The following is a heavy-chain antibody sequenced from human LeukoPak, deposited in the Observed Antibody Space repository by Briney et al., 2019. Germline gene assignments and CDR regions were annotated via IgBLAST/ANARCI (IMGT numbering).Heavy chain of an antibody. D-gene: IGHD3-9*01. CDR3: ASPYRGYDFLTPLGY. Sequence: GGSLRLSCAASGFTFDDYAMHWVRQAPGKGLEWVSLISWDGGSTYYADSVKGRFTISRDNAKNFLYLQMNSLRAEDTALYYCASPYRGYDFLTPLGYWGQGTLVTVSS. CDR1: GFTFDDYA. J-gene: IGHJ4*02. CDR2: ISWDGGST. V-gene: IGHV3-43D*03.